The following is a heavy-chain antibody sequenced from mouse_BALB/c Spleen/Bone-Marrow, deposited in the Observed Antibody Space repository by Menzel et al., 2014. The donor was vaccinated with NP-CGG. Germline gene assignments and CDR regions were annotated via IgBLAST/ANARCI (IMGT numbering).Heavy chain of an antibody. D-gene: IGHD1-1*01. CDR1: GYAFTNYL. J-gene: IGHJ2*01. CDR2: LNPGSGGS. Sequence: VKLMESGAELVRPGTSVKVSCKASGYAFTNYLIEWLKQRPGQGLGWIGVLNPGSGGSHYNEKFKGKATLTADKSSSTAYMQLSSLTSDDSAVYFCARSTTVKDYFDYWGQGTTRTVSS. CDR3: ARSTTVKDYFDY. V-gene: IGHV1-54*01.